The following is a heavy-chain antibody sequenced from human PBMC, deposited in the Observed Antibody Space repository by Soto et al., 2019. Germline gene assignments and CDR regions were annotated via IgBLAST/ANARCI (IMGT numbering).Heavy chain of an antibody. CDR1: GYTFTSYG. CDR3: AGVPSLDGGSWYFGL. D-gene: IGHD4-17*01. V-gene: IGHV1-18*01. Sequence: QVQLVQSGAEVKKPGASVKVSCKASGYTFTSYGISWVRQAPGQGLEWMGWISAYNGNTNYAQKLQGRVTMTTDTSTGTVYVELGGLSSDDTAVYCCAGVPSLDGGSWYFGLWGRGTLVTVSS. CDR2: ISAYNGNT. J-gene: IGHJ2*01.